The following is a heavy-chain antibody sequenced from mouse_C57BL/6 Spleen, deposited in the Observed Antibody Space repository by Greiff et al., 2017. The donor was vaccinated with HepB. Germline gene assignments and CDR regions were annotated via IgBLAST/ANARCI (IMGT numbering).Heavy chain of an antibody. V-gene: IGHV1-59*01. J-gene: IGHJ2*01. Sequence: QVQLQQSGAELVRPGTSVKLSCKASGYTFTSYWMHWVKQRPGQGLEWIGVIDPSDSYTNYNQKFKGKATLTVDTSSSTAYMQLSSLTSEDSAVYYCARSYSNYPYFDYWGQGTTLTVSS. CDR1: GYTFTSYW. CDR3: ARSYSNYPYFDY. D-gene: IGHD2-5*01. CDR2: IDPSDSYT.